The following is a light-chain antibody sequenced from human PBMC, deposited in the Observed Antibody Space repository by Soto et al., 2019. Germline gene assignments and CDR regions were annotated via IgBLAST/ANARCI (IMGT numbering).Light chain of an antibody. CDR2: GAS. J-gene: IGKJ1*01. V-gene: IGKV3-15*01. CDR1: LAVTGN. Sequence: VITKSPDSVSLRPGVRATLSCSASLAVTGNYLAWYQQKPGQGPRLLIYGASTRASGIPARFSGSGSGTEFTLTVRGWRSEDVEVCAFPRYHPSAPPWPLGEGTKVDIK. CDR3: PRYHPSAPPWP.